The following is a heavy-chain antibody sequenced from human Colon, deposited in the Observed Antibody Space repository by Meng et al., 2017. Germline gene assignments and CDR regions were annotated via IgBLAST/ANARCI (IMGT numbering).Heavy chain of an antibody. J-gene: IGHJ5*02. V-gene: IGHV4-34*02. CDR3: ATGLRHGDWFDP. CDR2: IDHFGIS. Sequence: QVQIQRGGGGRLKPSETLSLTCAVSGGSFSGFYWSWIRQPPGKGLEWIGKIDHFGISNYNSSLKGRLTMSVDTSKKQISLTLTSVTAADTAVYYCATGLRHGDWFDPWGPGTLVTVSS. D-gene: IGHD4-17*01. CDR1: GGSFSGFY.